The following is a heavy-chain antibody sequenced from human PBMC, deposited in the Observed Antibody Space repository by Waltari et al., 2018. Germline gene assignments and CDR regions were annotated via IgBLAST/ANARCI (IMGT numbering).Heavy chain of an antibody. J-gene: IGHJ4*02. CDR3: ARGGNYGGNPFSIDY. CDR1: GGSFSGYD. Sequence: QVQLQQWGAGLLKPSETLSLTCAVYGGSFSGYDWSWIRHPPGKGLEWIGEINHSGSTNYNPSLKSRVTISVDTSKNQFSLKLSSVTAADTAVYYCARGGNYGGNPFSIDYWGQGTLVTVSS. CDR2: INHSGST. D-gene: IGHD4-17*01. V-gene: IGHV4-34*01.